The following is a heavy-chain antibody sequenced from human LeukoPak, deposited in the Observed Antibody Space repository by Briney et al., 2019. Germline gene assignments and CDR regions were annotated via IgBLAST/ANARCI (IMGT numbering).Heavy chain of an antibody. CDR3: ARVLTGLVRGAFDY. CDR2: ISSSGSTI. Sequence: GGSLRLSCAASGFTFSDYYMSWIRQAPGKGLEWVSYISSSGSTIYYADSVKGRFTISRDNAKNSLYLQMNSLRAEDTALYHCARVLTGLVRGAFDYWGQGTLVTVSS. CDR1: GFTFSDYY. J-gene: IGHJ4*02. V-gene: IGHV3-11*01. D-gene: IGHD6-19*01.